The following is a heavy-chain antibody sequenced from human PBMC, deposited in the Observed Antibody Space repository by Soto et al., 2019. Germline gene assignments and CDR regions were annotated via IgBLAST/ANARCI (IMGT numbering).Heavy chain of an antibody. CDR2: IYYSGST. CDR1: GGSISSGGYY. D-gene: IGHD3-9*01. Sequence: PSETLSLTCTVSGGSISSGGYYWSWIRQHPGKGLEWIGYIYYSGSTYYNPSLKSRVTISVDTSKNQFSLKLSSVTAADTAVYYCARAQGMTGSTNWFDPWGQGTLVTVS. V-gene: IGHV4-31*03. J-gene: IGHJ5*02. CDR3: ARAQGMTGSTNWFDP.